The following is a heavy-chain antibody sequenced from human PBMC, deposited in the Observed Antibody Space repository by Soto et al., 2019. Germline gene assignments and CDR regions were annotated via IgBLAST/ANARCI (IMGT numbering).Heavy chain of an antibody. CDR2: ISYDGSNK. D-gene: IGHD3-3*01. Sequence: PGGSLRLSCAASGFTFSSYGMHWVRPAPGKGLEWVAVISYDGSNKYYADSVKGRFTISRDNSKNTLYLQMNSLRAEDTAVYYCPRGWEEWTVQAFDYWGQGTLVTVSS. CDR1: GFTFSSYG. CDR3: PRGWEEWTVQAFDY. V-gene: IGHV3-30-3*01. J-gene: IGHJ4*02.